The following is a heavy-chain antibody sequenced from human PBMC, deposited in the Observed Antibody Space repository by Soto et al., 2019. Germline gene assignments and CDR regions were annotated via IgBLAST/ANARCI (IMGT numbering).Heavy chain of an antibody. CDR2: INHSGST. CDR3: ARGFWDCGGDCYDY. CDR1: GGSFSGYY. J-gene: IGHJ4*02. D-gene: IGHD2-21*01. V-gene: IGHV4-34*01. Sequence: PSETLSLTCAVYGGSFSGYYWSWIRQPPGKGLEWIGEINHSGSTNYNPSLKSRVTISVDTSKNQFSLKLSSVTAADTAVYYCARGFWDCGGDCYDYWGQGTLVTVSS.